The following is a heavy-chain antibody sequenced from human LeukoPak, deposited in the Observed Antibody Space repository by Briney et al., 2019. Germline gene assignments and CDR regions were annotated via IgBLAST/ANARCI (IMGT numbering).Heavy chain of an antibody. Sequence: GRSLRLSCAASGFTFSSYGVHWVRQAPGKGLEWVAVISYDGSNKYYADSVKGRFTISRDNSKNTLYLQMNSLRAEDTAVYYCAKDLEGSADYWGQGTLVTDSS. J-gene: IGHJ4*02. D-gene: IGHD2-15*01. CDR1: GFTFSSYG. V-gene: IGHV3-30*18. CDR3: AKDLEGSADY. CDR2: ISYDGSNK.